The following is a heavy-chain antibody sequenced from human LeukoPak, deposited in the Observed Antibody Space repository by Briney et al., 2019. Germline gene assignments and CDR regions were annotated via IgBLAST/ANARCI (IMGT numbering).Heavy chain of an antibody. CDR3: ARDLRTFDS. CDR1: GFTFSSYW. D-gene: IGHD3-16*01. Sequence: GGSLRLSCAASGFTFSSYWMTWVRQAPGKGLEWVANIKHNGDELNYVDSVEDRFTISRDNAKNSLYLHMTSLRAEDTAVYYCARDLRTFDSWGQGTLVTVSS. CDR2: IKHNGDEL. J-gene: IGHJ4*02. V-gene: IGHV3-7*01.